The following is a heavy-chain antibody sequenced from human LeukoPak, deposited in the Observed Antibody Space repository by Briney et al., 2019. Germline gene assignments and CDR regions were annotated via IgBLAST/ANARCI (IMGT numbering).Heavy chain of an antibody. J-gene: IGHJ1*01. Sequence: ASVKVSCKASGGTFSSYAISWVRQAPGQGLEWMGGIIPIFGTANYAQKFQGRVTITADKSTIKAYMELSSLRSEDTAVYYCASNGDDVPTEYFQHWCQGTLVTVAS. CDR1: GGTFSSYA. D-gene: IGHD4-17*01. CDR3: ASNGDDVPTEYFQH. CDR2: IIPIFGTA. V-gene: IGHV1-69*06.